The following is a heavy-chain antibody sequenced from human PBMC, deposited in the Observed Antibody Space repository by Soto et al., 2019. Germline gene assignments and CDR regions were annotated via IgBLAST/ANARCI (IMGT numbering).Heavy chain of an antibody. V-gene: IGHV3-30*18. CDR1: GFTFRNNG. CDR2: ISYDGNNK. D-gene: IGHD3-22*01. Sequence: GGSLRLSCEASGFTFRNNGMHWVRQVPGKGLEWVAVISYDGNNKYYADSVKGRFTISRDNSKNTVYLQMNNLRAEDTAMYYCAKGGSGNYLTYYYYYGMDVRGKGTTVTASS. CDR3: AKGGSGNYLTYYYYYGMDV. J-gene: IGHJ6*04.